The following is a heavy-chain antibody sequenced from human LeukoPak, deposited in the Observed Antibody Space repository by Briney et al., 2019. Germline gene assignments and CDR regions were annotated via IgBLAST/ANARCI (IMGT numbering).Heavy chain of an antibody. Sequence: SEPLSLTCSGSNYSISNSLYWGWLRQPPGKGLEWIGSIYYSGSTYYNPSLKSRVTISVDTSKNHFSLKLSSVTAADTAVYYCATQGGFRTGFDPWGQGTLVTVSS. D-gene: IGHD3/OR15-3a*01. J-gene: IGHJ5*02. CDR1: NYSISNSLY. CDR2: IYYSGST. V-gene: IGHV4-38-2*02. CDR3: ATQGGFRTGFDP.